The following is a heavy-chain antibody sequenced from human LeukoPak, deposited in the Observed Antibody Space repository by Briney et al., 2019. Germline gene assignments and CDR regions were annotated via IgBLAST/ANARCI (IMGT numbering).Heavy chain of an antibody. CDR2: ISAYNGNT. J-gene: IGHJ4*02. V-gene: IGHV1-18*01. CDR1: GYTFTSYG. CDR3: ARDATTTDYDFWSLDY. Sequence: GASVKASCKASGYTFTSYGISWVRQAPGQGLEWMGWISAYNGNTNYAQKLQGRVTMTTDTSTSTAYMELRSLRSDDTAVYYCARDATTTDYDFWSLDYWGQGTLVTVSS. D-gene: IGHD3-3*01.